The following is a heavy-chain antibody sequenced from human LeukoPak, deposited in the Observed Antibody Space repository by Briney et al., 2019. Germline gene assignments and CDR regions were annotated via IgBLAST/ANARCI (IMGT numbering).Heavy chain of an antibody. CDR3: ARDRGYYVFNY. CDR2: VKPDGSEK. CDR1: GFTFSNYW. V-gene: IGHV3-7*01. D-gene: IGHD3-22*01. J-gene: IGHJ4*02. Sequence: GGSLRLSCAASGFTFSNYWMTWVRQAPGKGLEWVAHVKPDGSEKSYVDSVKGRFTISRDNAQNSLYLQMNSLRAEDTAVYYCARDRGYYVFNYWGQGTLVTVSS.